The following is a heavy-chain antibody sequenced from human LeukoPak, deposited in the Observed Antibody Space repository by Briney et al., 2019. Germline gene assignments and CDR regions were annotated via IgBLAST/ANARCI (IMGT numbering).Heavy chain of an antibody. CDR2: TYYRSKWYN. V-gene: IGHV6-1*01. Sequence: SQTLSLTCAISGDSVSRTNIAWNWIRQSPSRGLEWLGRTYYRSKWYNDYAVSVQSRIIINPDTSKNQFSLQLNSVTPEDTAVYYCARDLYEVTEPLVDYWGQGTLVTVSS. CDR3: ARDLYEVTEPLVDY. J-gene: IGHJ4*02. CDR1: GDSVSRTNIA. D-gene: IGHD2-21*02.